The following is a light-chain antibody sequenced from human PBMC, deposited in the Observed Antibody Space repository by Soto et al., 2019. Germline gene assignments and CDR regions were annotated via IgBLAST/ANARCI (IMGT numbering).Light chain of an antibody. CDR3: QQSYSTPLT. V-gene: IGKV1-39*01. Sequence: DITLSQSPSSLSASVGDRVIITCRASQGIRNDLGWYQQKPGKAPKRLIYAASSLQSGVPSRFSGSGSGTDFTLTISSLQPEDFATYYCQQSYSTPLTFGGGTKVDIK. CDR1: QGIRND. J-gene: IGKJ4*01. CDR2: AAS.